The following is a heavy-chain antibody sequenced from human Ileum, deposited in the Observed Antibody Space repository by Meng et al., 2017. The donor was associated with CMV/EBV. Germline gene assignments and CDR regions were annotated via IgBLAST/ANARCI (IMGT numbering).Heavy chain of an antibody. CDR3: ARGPGGFGDFNFDY. Sequence: VPLRASGPRLWTPSETLSLTCTVSGDSITSFHWRWIRQPAGKALEWIGRIYHGGSTNYNPSLKSRVTLSVDTSKNQFSMRLTPVTAADTAVYYCARGPGGFGDFNFDYWGQGTLVTVSS. CDR1: GDSITSFH. V-gene: IGHV4-4*07. D-gene: IGHD3-16*01. CDR2: IYHGGST. J-gene: IGHJ4*02.